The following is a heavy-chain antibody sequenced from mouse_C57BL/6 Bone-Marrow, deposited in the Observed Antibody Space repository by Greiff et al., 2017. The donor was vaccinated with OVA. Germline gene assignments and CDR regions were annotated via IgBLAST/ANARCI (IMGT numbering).Heavy chain of an antibody. CDR3: ARGVYYGRGDMDY. CDR1: GYSITSGYY. Sequence: ESGPGLVKPSQSLSLTCSVTGYSITSGYYWNWIRQFPGNKLEWMGYISYDGNNNYNPSLKNRISITRDTSKNQFFLKLNSVTTEDTATYYCARGVYYGRGDMDYWGQGTSVTVSS. V-gene: IGHV3-6*01. J-gene: IGHJ4*01. CDR2: ISYDGNN. D-gene: IGHD1-1*01.